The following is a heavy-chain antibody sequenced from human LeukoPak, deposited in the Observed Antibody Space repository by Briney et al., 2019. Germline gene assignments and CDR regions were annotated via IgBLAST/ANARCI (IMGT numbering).Heavy chain of an antibody. CDR3: ARGGIAAAVTNWFDP. D-gene: IGHD6-13*01. Sequence: GASVKVSCKASGYTFTGYYMHWVRQAPGQGLEWMGWINPNSGGTNYAQKFQGRVTMTRDTSISTAYMELSSLRSEDTAVYYCARGGIAAAVTNWFDPWGQGTLVTVSS. J-gene: IGHJ5*02. V-gene: IGHV1-2*02. CDR2: INPNSGGT. CDR1: GYTFTGYY.